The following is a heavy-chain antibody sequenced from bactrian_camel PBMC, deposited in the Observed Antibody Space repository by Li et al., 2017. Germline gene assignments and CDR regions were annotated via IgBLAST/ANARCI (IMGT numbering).Heavy chain of an antibody. D-gene: IGHD3*01. CDR1: GFTFSNNY. CDR2: IYGDGTNT. J-gene: IGHJ4*01. Sequence: HVQLVESGGGLVQPGGSLRLSCAASGFTFSNNYIYWVRLAPGKGLEWVSSIYGDGTNTYYADSVKGRFTISRDNVKNTLYLQMNSLKPEDTAMYYCAADGGAWSSSKLPLGDFDYWGQGTQVTVS. V-gene: IGHV3-2*01. CDR3: AADGGAWSSSKLPLGDFDY.